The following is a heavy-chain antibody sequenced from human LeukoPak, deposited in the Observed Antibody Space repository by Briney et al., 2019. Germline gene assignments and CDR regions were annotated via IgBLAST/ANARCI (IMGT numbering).Heavy chain of an antibody. CDR2: IFPIFGTA. CDR3: ARGSYIYGSGRSNYYYYMDV. Sequence: ASVKVSCKASGGTFTSYATSWVRQAPGQGVEWMGGIFPIFGTANYAQKFQGRVTITTDESTSTAYMELSSLRSEDTAVCYCARGSYIYGSGRSNYYYYMDVWGKGTTVTVSS. D-gene: IGHD3-10*01. V-gene: IGHV1-69*05. J-gene: IGHJ6*03. CDR1: GGTFTSYA.